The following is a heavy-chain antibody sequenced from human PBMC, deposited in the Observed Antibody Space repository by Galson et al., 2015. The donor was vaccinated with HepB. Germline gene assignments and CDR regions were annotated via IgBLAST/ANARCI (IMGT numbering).Heavy chain of an antibody. V-gene: IGHV4-59*01. CDR1: GGSISSYY. D-gene: IGHD3-10*02. CDR2: ISYSGST. Sequence: LSLTCTVSGGSISSYYWSWIRQPPGKGLEWIGYISYSGSTNYNPSLKSRVTISVDTSKNQFSLKVSSVTAADTAVYYCAGGARHIDYWGQGTLVTVSS. CDR3: AGGARHIDY. J-gene: IGHJ4*02.